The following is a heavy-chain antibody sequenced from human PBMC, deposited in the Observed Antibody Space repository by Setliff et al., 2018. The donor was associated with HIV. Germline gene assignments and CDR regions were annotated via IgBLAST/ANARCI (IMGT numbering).Heavy chain of an antibody. D-gene: IGHD3-22*01. V-gene: IGHV4-59*08. CDR1: GASISGSY. Sequence: PSETLSLTCTVAGASISGSYWIWIRQPPGKGLEWIGYMSLTRDTKYNPSLNSRVTTSIDTSKNQFSLELRSVTAADTAVYYCARHYDSSGYGDYFDDWGRGILVTVSS. J-gene: IGHJ4*02. CDR2: MSLTRDT. CDR3: ARHYDSSGYGDYFDD.